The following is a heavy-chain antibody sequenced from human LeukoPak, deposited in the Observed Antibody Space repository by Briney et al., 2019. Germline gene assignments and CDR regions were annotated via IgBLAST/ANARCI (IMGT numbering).Heavy chain of an antibody. V-gene: IGHV3-23*01. J-gene: IGHJ6*03. Sequence: GGSLRLSCAHPALTLRSYAVKCVRQAPGKGLEWVSTISSKGGTYYSDSVKGRFTISRDNSKNTVHLQMNSMRADYTAIYYCAKCDYGYYYYMDVWGKGTTVTVSS. CDR2: ISSKGGT. D-gene: IGHD4-17*01. CDR3: AKCDYGYYYYMDV. CDR1: ALTLRSYA.